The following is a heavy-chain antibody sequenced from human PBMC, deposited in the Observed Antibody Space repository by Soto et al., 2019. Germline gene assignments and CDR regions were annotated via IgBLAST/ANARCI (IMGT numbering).Heavy chain of an antibody. CDR3: ARDLVDTAMVRSAWWFDP. CDR1: GGTFSSYA. V-gene: IGHV1-69*06. Sequence: QVQLVQSGAEVKKPGSSVKVSCKASGGTFSSYAISWVRQAPGQGLEWMGGIIPIFGTANYAQKFQGRVTITADKSTSTAYMELSSLRSEDTAVYYCARDLVDTAMVRSAWWFDPWGQGTLVTVSS. D-gene: IGHD5-18*01. J-gene: IGHJ5*02. CDR2: IIPIFGTA.